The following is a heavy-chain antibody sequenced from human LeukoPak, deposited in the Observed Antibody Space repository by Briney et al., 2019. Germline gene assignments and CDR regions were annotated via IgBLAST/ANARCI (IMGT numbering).Heavy chain of an antibody. CDR1: GFTFSSYE. D-gene: IGHD3-22*01. V-gene: IGHV3-48*03. J-gene: IGHJ4*02. CDR3: ARGEYYYDSSGYYPGVY. CDR2: ISSSGSTI. Sequence: GGSLRLSCAASGFTFSSYEMNWVRQAPGKGLEWVSYISSSGSTIYYADSVKGRFTISRDNAKNSLYLQMNSLRAEDTAVYYCARGEYYYDSSGYYPGVYWGQGTLVTVSS.